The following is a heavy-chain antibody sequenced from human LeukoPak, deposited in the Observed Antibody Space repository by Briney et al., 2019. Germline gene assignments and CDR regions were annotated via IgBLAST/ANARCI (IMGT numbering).Heavy chain of an antibody. CDR1: GGSISNSLYH. J-gene: IGHJ4*02. D-gene: IGHD2-15*01. Sequence: SETLSLTCTVSGGSISNSLYHWGWIRQSPGKGLEWIGLVYYRGNTYYNPSLRSRVTISVDTSNNQFSLKINSVTAADTAVYYCARYLYCSGGSCRYFDYWGRGNLVTVTA. CDR3: ARYLYCSGGSCRYFDY. V-gene: IGHV4-39*01. CDR2: VYYRGNT.